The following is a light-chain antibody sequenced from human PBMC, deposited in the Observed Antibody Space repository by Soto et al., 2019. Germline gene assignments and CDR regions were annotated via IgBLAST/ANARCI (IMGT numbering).Light chain of an antibody. J-gene: IGKJ5*01. Sequence: DIQMTQSPSSLSASVGDRVTITCRASQGIRNYLAWYKQKPGKVPKLLIYAASPLKSGVPSRFSGSGSGTDYTLTISRLQPKEVETNYYQKYKSDPNTLGQGTRREIK. CDR2: AAS. CDR1: QGIRNY. CDR3: QKYKSDPNT. V-gene: IGKV1-27*01.